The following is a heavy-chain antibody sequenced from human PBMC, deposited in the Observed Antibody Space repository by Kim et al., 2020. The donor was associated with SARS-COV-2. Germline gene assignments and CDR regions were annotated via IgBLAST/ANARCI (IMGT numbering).Heavy chain of an antibody. D-gene: IGHD7-27*01. Sequence: GGSLRLSCAAFGFPFSSYAMSSVRQAPGKGLEWVSTIGGTGTFYADSVKGRFTIPRDNSKNTPYLHMDSLTSEATAVYYCAKNPGAYPALNFDYLGKGT. CDR1: GFPFSSYA. CDR2: IGGTGT. V-gene: IGHV3-23*01. J-gene: IGHJ4*02. CDR3: AKNPGAYPALNFDY.